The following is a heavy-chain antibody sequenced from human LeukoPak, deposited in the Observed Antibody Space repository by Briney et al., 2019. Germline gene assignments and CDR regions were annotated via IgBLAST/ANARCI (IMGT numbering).Heavy chain of an antibody. CDR2: ITGSGGIT. D-gene: IGHD3-9*01. CDR1: GFTFSNYA. V-gene: IGHV3-23*01. CDR3: AKWGDDDVLTGYYDPDH. J-gene: IGHJ5*02. Sequence: GGSLRLSCVASGFTFSNYAMSWVRQAPGKGLEWVSAITGSGGITYYADSVEGRFTISRDNSRHTQHLQMNSVRPEDTAVYYCAKWGDDDVLTGYYDPDHWGQRTLLSVPS.